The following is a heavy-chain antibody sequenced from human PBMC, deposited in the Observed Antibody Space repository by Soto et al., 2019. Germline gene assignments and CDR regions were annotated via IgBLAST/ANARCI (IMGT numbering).Heavy chain of an antibody. D-gene: IGHD3-10*01. CDR1: GYTFTIYC. Sequence: ASVKVSCKASGYTFTIYCISWVRQAPGQGLEWMGWISAYNGNTNYAQKLQGRVTMTTDTSTSTAYMELRSLRSDDTAVYYCARNEGGLWFGELFRARTDLSWFDPWGQG. CDR2: ISAYNGNT. J-gene: IGHJ5*02. CDR3: ARNEGGLWFGELFRARTDLSWFDP. V-gene: IGHV1-18*01.